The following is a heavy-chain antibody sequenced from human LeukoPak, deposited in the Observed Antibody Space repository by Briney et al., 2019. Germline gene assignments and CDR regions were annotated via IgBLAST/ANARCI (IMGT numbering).Heavy chain of an antibody. CDR1: CYSISSSYD. J-gene: IGHJ4*02. V-gene: IGHV4-38-2*01. CDR2: IYHSGST. Sequence: AETLSLTCGVSCYSISSSYDLGWIRQPPGKGLEWIGSIYHSGSTYYNPALKSRVTISVDTSKNQFSLKLSSVAAEDAAVYYWARGFGGAVWDDILTGYEAWGQGTLVTVSS. CDR3: ARGFGGAVWDDILTGYEA. D-gene: IGHD3-9*01.